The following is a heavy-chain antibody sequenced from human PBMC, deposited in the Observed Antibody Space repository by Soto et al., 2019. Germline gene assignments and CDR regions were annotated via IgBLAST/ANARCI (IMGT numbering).Heavy chain of an antibody. CDR2: IYYSGST. D-gene: IGHD2-21*01. J-gene: IGHJ5*02. CDR1: GGSISSGDYY. CDR3: ARDWTSYSDLLTGHGRWFDP. V-gene: IGHV4-30-4*01. Sequence: QVQLQESGPGLVKPSQTLSLTCTVSGGSISSGDYYWSWIRQPPGKGLEWIGYIYYSGSTYYNPSLKSRVTISVDTSKNQFSLKLSSVTAADTAVYYCARDWTSYSDLLTGHGRWFDPWGQGTLVTVSS.